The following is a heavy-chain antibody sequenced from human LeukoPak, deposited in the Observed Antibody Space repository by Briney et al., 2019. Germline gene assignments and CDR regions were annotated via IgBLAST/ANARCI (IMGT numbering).Heavy chain of an antibody. V-gene: IGHV1-69*05. CDR2: IIPIFGTV. CDR1: GGTFSGYA. Sequence: SVKVSCKASGGTFSGYAISWVRQAPGQGLEWMGGIIPIFGTVNYAQKFQGRVTITTDESTSTAYMELSSLRSEDTAVYYCARGSSSIYDFWSGYNDYWGQGTLVTVSS. CDR3: ARGSSSIYDFWSGYNDY. J-gene: IGHJ4*02. D-gene: IGHD3-3*01.